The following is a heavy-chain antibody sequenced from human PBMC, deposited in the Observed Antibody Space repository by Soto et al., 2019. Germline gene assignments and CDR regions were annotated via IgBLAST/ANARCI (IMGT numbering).Heavy chain of an antibody. CDR1: GGTFSNYL. CDR2: IISVFGTT. V-gene: IGHV1-69*06. Sequence: QVQLVHSGAEVKRPGSSVRVSCKASGGTFSNYLISWVRQAPGQGLEWMGGIISVFGTTNYAQKFQDRITISADKSTSIAYMELSSLRSEDTAVYYCAWQTGRTPTIDFDYWGQGVLVTVSS. J-gene: IGHJ4*02. CDR3: AWQTGRTPTIDFDY. D-gene: IGHD7-27*01.